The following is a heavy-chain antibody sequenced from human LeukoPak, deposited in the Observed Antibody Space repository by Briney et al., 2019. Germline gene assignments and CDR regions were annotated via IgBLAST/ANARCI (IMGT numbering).Heavy chain of an antibody. CDR1: GYTFTSYA. Sequence: VASVKVSCKASGYTFTSYAMNWVRQAPGQGLEWMGWINTNTGNPTYAQGFTGRFVFSLDTSVSTAYLQISSLKAEDTAAYYCARLSPIAAAGTEDYWGQGTLVTVSS. CDR3: ARLSPIAAAGTEDY. J-gene: IGHJ4*02. D-gene: IGHD6-13*01. CDR2: INTNTGNP. V-gene: IGHV7-4-1*02.